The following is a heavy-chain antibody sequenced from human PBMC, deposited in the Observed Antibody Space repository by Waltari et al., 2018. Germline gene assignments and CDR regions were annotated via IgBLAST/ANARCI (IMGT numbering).Heavy chain of an antibody. V-gene: IGHV4-34*01. J-gene: IGHJ6*03. CDR2: LNPSGST. CDR1: GGSFSGYY. Sequence: QVQLQQWGAGLLKPSETLSLTCAVYGGSFSGYYWSWIRQPPGKGLEWIGELNPSGSTNYSPSIKSRVTRSVDTSKNQFSLKLSSVTAADTAVYYCARAAAQPVRFLTIVVVPAAKVYMDVWGKGTTVTVSS. CDR3: ARAAAQPVRFLTIVVVPAAKVYMDV. D-gene: IGHD2-2*01.